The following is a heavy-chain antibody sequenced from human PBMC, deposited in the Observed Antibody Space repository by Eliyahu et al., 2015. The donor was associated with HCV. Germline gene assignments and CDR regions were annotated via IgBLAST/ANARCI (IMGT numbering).Heavy chain of an antibody. CDR2: ISSRYCFI. V-gene: IGHV3-48*01. CDR3: ARSLFGSSGVLDV. Sequence: EVQLMESGGALVQPGGSLRLSCAASGLTFSDYTMNWVRQAPGKGLEWISNISSRYCFIYYVDAVKGRFTISRDNVKNSLYLQMNILRAEDTAVYYCARSLFGSSGVLDVWGQGTMVTVSS. J-gene: IGHJ3*01. D-gene: IGHD3-22*01. CDR1: GLTFSDYT.